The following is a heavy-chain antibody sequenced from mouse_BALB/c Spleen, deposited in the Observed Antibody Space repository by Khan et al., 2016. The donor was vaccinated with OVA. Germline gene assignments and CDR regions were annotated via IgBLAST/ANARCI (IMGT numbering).Heavy chain of an antibody. CDR3: SSRGLRLDFDH. J-gene: IGHJ2*01. CDR2: INPSTGYT. CDR1: GYTFINYW. Sequence: VQLQQSGAELAKPGASVKMSCKASGYTFINYWILWIKQRPGQGLEWIGYINPSTGYTEYNQNFKDKATLTADKSSSTAYMQLSSLTSEDSTVXYCSSRGLRLDFDHWGQGTTLTVSS. V-gene: IGHV1-7*01. D-gene: IGHD3-3*01.